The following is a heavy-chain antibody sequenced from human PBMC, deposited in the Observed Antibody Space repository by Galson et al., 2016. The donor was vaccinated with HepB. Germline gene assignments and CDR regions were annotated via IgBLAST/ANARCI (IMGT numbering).Heavy chain of an antibody. CDR1: GDSVNNEAYF. CDR3: ATLSRGADRYFDH. V-gene: IGHV4-61*08. Sequence: SETLSLTCSVSGDSVNNEAYFWNWIRQPPGKGLEWIGFISFSGTTNYSPSFKSRISISLDTPKDQFPLRLSSVTAANTAIYYCATLSRGADRYFDHWGQGILVTVSA. CDR2: ISFSGTT. D-gene: IGHD2-15*01. J-gene: IGHJ4*02.